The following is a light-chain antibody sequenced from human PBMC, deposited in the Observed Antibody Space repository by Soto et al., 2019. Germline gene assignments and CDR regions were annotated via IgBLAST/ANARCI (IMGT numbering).Light chain of an antibody. V-gene: IGKV3-11*01. J-gene: IGKJ4*01. Sequence: EIVLTQSPATLSLSPGERATLSCRTSQSVSSYLAWYQQKRGQAPRLLVYEASNRATGIPARFSGSGSGTDFTLTISSLEPEDFAIYYCQQRSKWPLTFGGGTKVEI. CDR3: QQRSKWPLT. CDR1: QSVSSY. CDR2: EAS.